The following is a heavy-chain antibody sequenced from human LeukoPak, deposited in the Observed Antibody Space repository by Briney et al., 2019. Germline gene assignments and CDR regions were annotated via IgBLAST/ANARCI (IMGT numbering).Heavy chain of an antibody. CDR3: ARGGIAAAGTYAAN. J-gene: IGHJ4*02. V-gene: IGHV4-59*01. D-gene: IGHD6-13*01. CDR2: IYYSGST. Sequence: PSETLSLTCTVSGGSISSYYWSWIRQPPGKGLEWIGYIYYSGSTNYNPSLKSRVTISVDTSKNQFSLKLSSVTAADPAVYYCARGGIAAAGTYAANWGQGTLVTVSS. CDR1: GGSISSYY.